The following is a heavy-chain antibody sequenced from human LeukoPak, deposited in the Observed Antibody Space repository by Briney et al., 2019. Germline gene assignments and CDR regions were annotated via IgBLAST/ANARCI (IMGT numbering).Heavy chain of an antibody. Sequence: GGSLRLSCAASGFTFSSYSMNWVRQAPGKGLEWVSSISSSSSYIYYADSVKGRFTISRDNSKNTLYLQMNSLRAEDTAVYYCAKDSTGTYSWVLVLDYWGQGTLVTVSS. V-gene: IGHV3-21*01. CDR1: GFTFSSYS. CDR2: ISSSSSYI. CDR3: AKDSTGTYSWVLVLDY. D-gene: IGHD4/OR15-4a*01. J-gene: IGHJ4*02.